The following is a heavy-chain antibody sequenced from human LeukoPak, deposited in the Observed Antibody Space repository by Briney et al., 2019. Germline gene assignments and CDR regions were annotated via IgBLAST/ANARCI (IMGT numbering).Heavy chain of an antibody. J-gene: IGHJ5*02. Sequence: PGGSLRLSCAASGFTFSSYSMNWVRQAPGKGLEWVSSISSSSSYIYYAASVKGRFTISRDNAKNSLYLQVNSLRAEDTAVYYCASAYPSYYYDSSGYPAWGQGTLVTVSS. D-gene: IGHD3-22*01. CDR3: ASAYPSYYYDSSGYPA. CDR2: ISSSSSYI. V-gene: IGHV3-21*01. CDR1: GFTFSSYS.